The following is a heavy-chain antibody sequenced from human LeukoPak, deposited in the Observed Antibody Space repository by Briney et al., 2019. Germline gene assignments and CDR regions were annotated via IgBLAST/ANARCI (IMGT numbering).Heavy chain of an antibody. D-gene: IGHD2-8*01. CDR2: ISSSSSYI. J-gene: IGHJ4*02. CDR1: GFTLSSYS. V-gene: IGHV3-21*01. CDR3: ARDGADIVLMVYAGIDY. Sequence: GGSLRLSCAASGFTLSSYSMNWVRQAPGKGLEWVSSISSSSSYIYYADSVKGRFTISRDNAKNSLYLQMNSLRAEDTAVYYCARDGADIVLMVYAGIDYWGQGTLVTVSS.